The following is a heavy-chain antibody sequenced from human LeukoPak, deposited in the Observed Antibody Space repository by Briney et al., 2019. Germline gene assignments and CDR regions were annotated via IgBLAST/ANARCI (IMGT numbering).Heavy chain of an antibody. J-gene: IGHJ4*02. Sequence: ASVKVSCKTSGYTFNDYYVHWVRQAPGQGLEWIGWINPNSGRTNYAPKFQGRVTLTTDTSISTAYMELSSLISGDTALYFCARDSSDVLTGSYHFWGQGTLVTVSS. V-gene: IGHV1-2*02. D-gene: IGHD3-9*01. CDR3: ARDSSDVLTGSYHF. CDR1: GYTFNDYY. CDR2: INPNSGRT.